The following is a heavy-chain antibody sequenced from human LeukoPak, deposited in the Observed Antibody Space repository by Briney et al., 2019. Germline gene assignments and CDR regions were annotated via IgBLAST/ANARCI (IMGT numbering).Heavy chain of an antibody. CDR1: GGSVSGYY. CDR3: ARSANAFDI. V-gene: IGHV4-34*01. J-gene: IGHJ3*02. CDR2: ISHSGST. Sequence: PSETLSLTCAVSGGSVSGYYWSWIRQPPGKGPEWIGKISHSGSTNYNPSLESRVTISVDTSTNQFSLNLSSVTAADTAVYYCARSANAFDIWGQGRMVTVSS.